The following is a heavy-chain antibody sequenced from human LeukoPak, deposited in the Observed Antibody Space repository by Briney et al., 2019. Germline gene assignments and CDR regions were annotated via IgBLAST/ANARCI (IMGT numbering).Heavy chain of an antibody. CDR3: ARYGSGSYSDDHFQH. V-gene: IGHV4-59*08. CDR1: GGSITSYY. Sequence: NPAETLSLTCSVSGGSITSYYWSWIRQPPGKGLEWIGYIYYSGSTNYNPSLKSRVPISVDTSKNQFSLKLTSVTAADTAVYYCARYGSGSYSDDHFQHWGQGTLVTVSS. CDR2: IYYSGST. J-gene: IGHJ1*01. D-gene: IGHD3-10*01.